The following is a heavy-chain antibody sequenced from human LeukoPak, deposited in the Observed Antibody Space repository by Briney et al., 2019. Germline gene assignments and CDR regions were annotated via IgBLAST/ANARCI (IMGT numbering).Heavy chain of an antibody. D-gene: IGHD5-18*01. CDR1: GFTFTAYT. Sequence: GGSLRLSCAASGFTFTAYTINWVRQAPGKGLEWVSSISSTSYIYYADSVEGRFTISRDNAKNSVYLQMNSLRAEDTAVYYCARDTAMVKFDPWGQGTLVTVSS. J-gene: IGHJ5*02. V-gene: IGHV3-21*01. CDR3: ARDTAMVKFDP. CDR2: ISSTSYI.